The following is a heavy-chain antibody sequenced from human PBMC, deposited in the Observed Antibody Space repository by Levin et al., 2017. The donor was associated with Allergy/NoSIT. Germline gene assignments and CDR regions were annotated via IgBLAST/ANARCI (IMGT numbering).Heavy chain of an antibody. Sequence: GESLKISCAASGFTFSSYAMSWVRQAPGKGLEWVSAISGSGGSTYYADSVKGRFTISRDNSKNTLYLQMNSLRAEDTAVYYCAKGPSDYDFWSGATFDYWGQGTLVTVSS. CDR1: GFTFSSYA. CDR2: ISGSGGST. V-gene: IGHV3-23*01. D-gene: IGHD3-3*01. J-gene: IGHJ4*02. CDR3: AKGPSDYDFWSGATFDY.